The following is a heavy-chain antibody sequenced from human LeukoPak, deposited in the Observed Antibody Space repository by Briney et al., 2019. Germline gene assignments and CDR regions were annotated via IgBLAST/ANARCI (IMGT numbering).Heavy chain of an antibody. CDR2: IYSGGST. CDR1: GFTFSSYA. V-gene: IGHV3-53*01. Sequence: GGSLRLSCVVSGFTFSSYAMSWVRQAPGKGLEWVSVIYSGGSTYYADSVKGRFSISRDNSKNTLYLQMNSLRAEDTAVYYCARAAPYSGDDYSDYWGQGTLVTVSS. CDR3: ARAAPYSGDDYSDY. J-gene: IGHJ4*02. D-gene: IGHD5-12*01.